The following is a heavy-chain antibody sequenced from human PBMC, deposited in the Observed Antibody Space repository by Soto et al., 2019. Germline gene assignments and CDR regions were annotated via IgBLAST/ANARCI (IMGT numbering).Heavy chain of an antibody. CDR2: IIPMFPTA. V-gene: IGHV1-69*13. D-gene: IGHD2-21*02. Sequence: SVQVSCKASGGTFSNHAISWVRQAPGQGLEWVGGIIPMFPTADYAQRFQGRVTITADDSTTTVYMELSGLRSEDTAMYYCARDDATYCGGDCYRYFYYGMDVWGQGTTVTVSS. CDR1: GGTFSNHA. J-gene: IGHJ6*02. CDR3: ARDDATYCGGDCYRYFYYGMDV.